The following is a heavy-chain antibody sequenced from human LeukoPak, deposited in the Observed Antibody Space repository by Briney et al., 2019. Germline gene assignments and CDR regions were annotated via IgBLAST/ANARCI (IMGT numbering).Heavy chain of an antibody. CDR2: IKRETDGGTT. V-gene: IGHV3-15*01. CDR3: AREAHMITFGGVIVSGAPNDY. CDR1: GFTFSNAW. D-gene: IGHD3-16*02. J-gene: IGHJ4*02. Sequence: GGSLRLSCAASGFTFSNAWMSWVRQAPGKGLEWVGRIKRETDGGTTDYAAPVKGRFTISRDDSKNTLYLQMNSLRAEDTAVYYCAREAHMITFGGVIVSGAPNDYWGQGTLVTVSS.